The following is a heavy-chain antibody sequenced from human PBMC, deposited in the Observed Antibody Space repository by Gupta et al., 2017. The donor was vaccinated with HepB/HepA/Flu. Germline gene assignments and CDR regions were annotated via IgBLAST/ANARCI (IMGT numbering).Heavy chain of an antibody. J-gene: IGHJ3*02. Sequence: EVQLVESGGGLVQPGGSLRLSCAAYGFTVSSNWMHWVRQAPGKGLVWVSGINSDGSSTNCADSVKGRFTISRDNAKNTLFLQMNGLSAEDTAVYYCASTVAGTRNAFDIRGQGTMVTVSS. CDR1: GFTVSSNW. CDR2: INSDGSST. CDR3: ASTVAGTRNAFDI. V-gene: IGHV3-74*01. D-gene: IGHD6-19*01.